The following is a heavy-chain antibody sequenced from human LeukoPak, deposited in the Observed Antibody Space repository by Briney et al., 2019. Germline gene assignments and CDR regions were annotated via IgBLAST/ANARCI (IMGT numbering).Heavy chain of an antibody. D-gene: IGHD2-15*01. CDR3: ARVMKLGAPGLPYCSGGSCYSRGVFDY. CDR1: GGSFSGYY. CDR2: INHSGST. Sequence: KPSETLSLTCAVYGGSFSGYYWSWIRQPPGKGLEWIGEINHSGSTNYNPSLKSRVTISVDTSKNQFSLKLSSVTAADTAVYYCARVMKLGAPGLPYCSGGSCYSRGVFDYWGQGNLVTVSS. J-gene: IGHJ4*02. V-gene: IGHV4-34*01.